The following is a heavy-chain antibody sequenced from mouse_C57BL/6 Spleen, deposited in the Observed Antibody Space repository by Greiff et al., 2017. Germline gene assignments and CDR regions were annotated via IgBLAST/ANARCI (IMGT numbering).Heavy chain of an antibody. CDR1: GYSITSGYD. V-gene: IGHV3-1*01. Sequence: EVQLQQSGPGMVKPSQSLSLTCTVTGYSITSGYDWHWIRHFPGNKLEWMGYISYSGSTNYNPSLKSRISITHDTSQNHFFLKLNSLTTEDTATYYCARSPYYGSSYWYFDVWGTGTTVTVSS. CDR2: ISYSGST. D-gene: IGHD1-1*01. CDR3: ARSPYYGSSYWYFDV. J-gene: IGHJ1*03.